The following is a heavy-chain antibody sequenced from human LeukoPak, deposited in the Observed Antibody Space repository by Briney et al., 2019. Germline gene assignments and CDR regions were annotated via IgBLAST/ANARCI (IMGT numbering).Heavy chain of an antibody. J-gene: IGHJ3*02. V-gene: IGHV4-59*01. CDR1: GGSISSYY. CDR3: ARGGYCSSTSCPRDAFDI. D-gene: IGHD2-2*01. Sequence: PSETLSLTCTVSGGSISSYYWSWIRQPPGKGLEWIGYIYYSGSTNYNPSLKSRVTISVDTSKNQFSLKLSSVTAADTAVYYCARGGYCSSTSCPRDAFDIWGQGTMVTVSS. CDR2: IYYSGST.